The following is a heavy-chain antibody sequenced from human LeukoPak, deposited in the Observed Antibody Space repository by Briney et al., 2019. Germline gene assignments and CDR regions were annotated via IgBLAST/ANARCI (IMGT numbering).Heavy chain of an antibody. Sequence: PSETLSLTCAAYGGSFSGYYWSWIRQPPGKGLEWIGEINRSGSTNYNPSLKSRVTISVETTKNQFSLKLSSVNATDTVVYYCARGPSITYGSSHPDPLFPFDYWGQGTLVTVSS. D-gene: IGHD6-13*01. CDR1: GGSFSGYY. CDR2: INRSGST. V-gene: IGHV4-34*01. J-gene: IGHJ4*02. CDR3: ARGPSITYGSSHPDPLFPFDY.